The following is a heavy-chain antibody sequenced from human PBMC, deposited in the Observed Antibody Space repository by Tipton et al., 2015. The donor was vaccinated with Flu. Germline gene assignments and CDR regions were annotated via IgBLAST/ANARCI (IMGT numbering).Heavy chain of an antibody. J-gene: IGHJ6*02. V-gene: IGHV3-72*01. CDR1: GFTFSDHY. CDR3: TRGGSIGNDAMYV. CDR2: TRNKANGYTT. Sequence: SLRLSCVVFGFTFSDHYMDWVRQAPGKGPEWVGRTRNKANGYTTEYAASVKGRFTISRDESKNSMHLQMNSLTIEDTAVYHCTRGGSIGNDAMYVWGQGTTVTVSS. D-gene: IGHD1-14*01.